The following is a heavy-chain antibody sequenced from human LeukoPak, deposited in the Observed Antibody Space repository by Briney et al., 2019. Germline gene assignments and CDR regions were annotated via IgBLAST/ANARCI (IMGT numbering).Heavy chain of an antibody. V-gene: IGHV3-21*01. D-gene: IGHD1-7*01. CDR3: ARVPNWNSVNWFDP. CDR1: GFTFSSYD. CDR2: ISSTSSYI. Sequence: GGSLRLSCAATGFTFSSYDMNWVRQAPGKGLEWVSSISSTSSYIYYADSVKGRFTISRDNAKNSLYLQMNRLRAEDTAVYYCARVPNWNSVNWFDPWGQGTLVTVSS. J-gene: IGHJ5*02.